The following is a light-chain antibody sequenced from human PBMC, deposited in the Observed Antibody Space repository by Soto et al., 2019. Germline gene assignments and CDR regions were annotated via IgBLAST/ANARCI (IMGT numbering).Light chain of an antibody. CDR3: RQYGRSPMT. V-gene: IGKV3-20*01. CDR2: GAS. J-gene: IGKJ1*01. CDR1: QSVSSSY. Sequence: SQSPGTLSFSPGQRATLSCRASQSVSSSYLAWYKQKPGQAPRLLINGASSRATGIPDRITGSGSGTDFTLTISRVEPEDFAVYYCRQYGRSPMTFGQGT.